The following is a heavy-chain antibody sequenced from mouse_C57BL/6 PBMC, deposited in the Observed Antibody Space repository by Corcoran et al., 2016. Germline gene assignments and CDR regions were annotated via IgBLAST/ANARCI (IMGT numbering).Heavy chain of an antibody. Sequence: EVQLQQSGPELVKPGASVKISCKASGYTFTDYYMNWVKQSHGKSLEWIGDINPNNGGTSYNQKFKGKATLTVDKYSSTVYMELRSLTSEDSAVYYCARSFYSNFAYCGQGTRVTVSA. D-gene: IGHD2-5*01. CDR3: ARSFYSNFAY. J-gene: IGHJ3*01. V-gene: IGHV1-26*01. CDR2: INPNNGGT. CDR1: GYTFTDYY.